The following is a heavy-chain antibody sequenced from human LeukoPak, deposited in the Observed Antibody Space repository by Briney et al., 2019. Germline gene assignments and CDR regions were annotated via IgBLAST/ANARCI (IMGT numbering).Heavy chain of an antibody. CDR2: IYYSGST. Sequence: PSETLSLXCTVSGGSISSYYWSWIRQPPGKGLEWIGYIYYSGSTNYNPSLKSRVTISVDTSKNQFSLKLSSVTAADTAVYYCARDRYGGFDYWGQGTLVTVSS. CDR1: GGSISSYY. J-gene: IGHJ4*02. V-gene: IGHV4-59*01. CDR3: ARDRYGGFDY. D-gene: IGHD1-26*01.